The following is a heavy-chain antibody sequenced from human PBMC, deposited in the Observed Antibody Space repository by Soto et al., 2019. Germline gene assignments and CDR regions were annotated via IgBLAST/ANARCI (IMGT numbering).Heavy chain of an antibody. V-gene: IGHV4-4*02. CDR1: GGSISSSNW. J-gene: IGHJ5*02. Sequence: QVQLQESGPGLVKPSGTLSLTCAVSGGSISSSNWWSWVRQPPGKGLEWIGEIYHSGSTNYNPSLKSRVTISVDKSKNQFSLKLSSVTAADTAVYYCARAGYCSSTSCLNWFDPWGQGTLVTVSS. D-gene: IGHD2-2*03. CDR3: ARAGYCSSTSCLNWFDP. CDR2: IYHSGST.